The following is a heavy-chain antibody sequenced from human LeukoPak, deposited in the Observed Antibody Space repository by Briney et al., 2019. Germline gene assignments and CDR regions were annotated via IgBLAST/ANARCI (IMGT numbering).Heavy chain of an antibody. CDR3: PGASSSWYLGY. CDR2: ITPTSAGT. Sequence: WMGRITPTSAGTNYAQKFQGRVTMTRDTSISTAYMELSRLRSDDTAVYYCPGASSSWYLGYWGQGTLVTVSS. J-gene: IGHJ4*02. D-gene: IGHD6-13*01. V-gene: IGHV1-2*06.